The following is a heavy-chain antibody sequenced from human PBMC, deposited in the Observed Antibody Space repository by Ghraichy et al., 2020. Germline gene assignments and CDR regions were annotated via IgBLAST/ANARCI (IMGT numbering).Heavy chain of an antibody. D-gene: IGHD3-10*01. CDR1: GSTFTSSG. CDR2: ISAYNGNT. V-gene: IGHV1-18*04. J-gene: IGHJ4*02. Sequence: ASVKVSCKASGSTFTSSGTSCERQAPGQGLEWMGWISAYNGNTNYAQKLQGRVTMTTDTSTSTAYMELRSLRSDDTAVYYCARDEGMVRGVILDYWGQGTLVTVSS. CDR3: ARDEGMVRGVILDY.